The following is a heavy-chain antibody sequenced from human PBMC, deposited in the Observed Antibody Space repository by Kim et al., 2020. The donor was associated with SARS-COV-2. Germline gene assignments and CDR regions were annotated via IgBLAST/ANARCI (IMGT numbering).Heavy chain of an antibody. Sequence: ASVKVSCKASGYTFTSYGISWVRQAPGQGLEWMGWISAYNGNTNYAQKLQGRVTMTTDTSTSTAYMELRSLRSDDTAVYYCARGRREYYDSSGGYYFDYWGQGTLVTVSS. V-gene: IGHV1-18*04. CDR2: ISAYNGNT. J-gene: IGHJ4*02. CDR3: ARGRREYYDSSGGYYFDY. D-gene: IGHD3-22*01. CDR1: GYTFTSYG.